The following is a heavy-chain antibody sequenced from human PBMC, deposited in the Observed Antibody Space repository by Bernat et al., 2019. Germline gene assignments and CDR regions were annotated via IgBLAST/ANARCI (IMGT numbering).Heavy chain of an antibody. V-gene: IGHV3-74*01. CDR2: INSDGSTT. CDR1: GFTLSSYW. D-gene: IGHD6-19*01. J-gene: IGHJ4*02. Sequence: EVQLEESGGGLVQPGGSLRLSCAASGFTLSSYWMHWVRQAPGKGLVWVSRINSDGSTTSYADSVKGRFTISRDNAKNTLYLQRNSLRAEDTAVYYCARGNGWAFDYWGQGTLVTVSS. CDR3: ARGNGWAFDY.